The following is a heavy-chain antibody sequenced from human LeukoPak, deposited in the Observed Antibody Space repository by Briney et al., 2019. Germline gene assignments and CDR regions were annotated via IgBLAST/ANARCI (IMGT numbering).Heavy chain of an antibody. J-gene: IGHJ6*03. CDR1: GYTFAGYY. D-gene: IGHD3-10*01. V-gene: IGHV1-2*02. Sequence: ASVKVSCKASGYTFAGYYMHWVRQAPGQGLEWMGWINPNSGGTNYAQKFQGRVTMTRDTSISTAYMELSRLRSDDTAVYCCASSSAGSYYYYYMDVWGKGTTVTVSS. CDR2: INPNSGGT. CDR3: ASSSAGSYYYYYMDV.